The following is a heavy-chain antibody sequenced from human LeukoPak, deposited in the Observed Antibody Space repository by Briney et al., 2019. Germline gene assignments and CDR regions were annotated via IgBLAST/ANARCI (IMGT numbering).Heavy chain of an antibody. J-gene: IGHJ4*02. Sequence: GRTLSLSRAASGFTFSSYSVNWVRQAPGKGREGVSSISSSSSYIYYADSVKGRFTISRDNAKHSLYLQINSLRAEDTAVYYCARGDYYGSGTPGYWGQGTLVTVSS. CDR3: ARGDYYGSGTPGY. CDR2: ISSSSSYI. CDR1: GFTFSSYS. V-gene: IGHV3-21*01. D-gene: IGHD3-10*01.